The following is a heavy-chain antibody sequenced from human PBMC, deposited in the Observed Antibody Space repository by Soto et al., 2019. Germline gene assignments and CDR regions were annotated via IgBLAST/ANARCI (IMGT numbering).Heavy chain of an antibody. CDR3: AKDLKGVARTTSYYFDY. V-gene: IGHV3-23*01. CDR2: ISGSGGST. D-gene: IGHD2-2*01. CDR1: GFTFSSYA. Sequence: GGSLRLSCAASGFTFSSYAMSWVRQAPGKGLEWVSAISGSGGSTYYADSVKGRFTISRDNSKNTLYLQMNSLRAEDTAVYYCAKDLKGVARTTSYYFDYWGQGTLVTVSS. J-gene: IGHJ4*02.